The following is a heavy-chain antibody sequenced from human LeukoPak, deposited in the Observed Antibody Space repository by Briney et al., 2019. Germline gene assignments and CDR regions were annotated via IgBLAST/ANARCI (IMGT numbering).Heavy chain of an antibody. CDR3: ARRHYYYDRSGFYYYFDT. D-gene: IGHD3-22*01. CDR2: IQPGNPEI. Sequence: GESLKISCKASEYSFTSYWIDWVRQMPGKGLEWVGNIQPGNPEIRYSPSFQGQVTLSADKSISTAYLQWSSLKASDTAMYYCARRHYYYDRSGFYYYFDTWGQGTQVTVTS. J-gene: IGHJ4*02. CDR1: EYSFTSYW. V-gene: IGHV5-51*01.